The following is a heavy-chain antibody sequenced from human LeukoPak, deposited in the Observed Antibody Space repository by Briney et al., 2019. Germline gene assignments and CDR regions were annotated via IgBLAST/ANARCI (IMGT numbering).Heavy chain of an antibody. J-gene: IGHJ4*02. Sequence: SETLSLTCAVYGGSFSGYYWSWIRQPPGKGLEWIGEINHSGSTNNNPSLKSRVTISVDTSKNQFSLKLSSVTAADTAVYYCATQVVRGVIANWGQGTLVTVSS. D-gene: IGHD3-10*01. CDR3: ATQVVRGVIAN. V-gene: IGHV4-34*01. CDR1: GGSFSGYY. CDR2: INHSGST.